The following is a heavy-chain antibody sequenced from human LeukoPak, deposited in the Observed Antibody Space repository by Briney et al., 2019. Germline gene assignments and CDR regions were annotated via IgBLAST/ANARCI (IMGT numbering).Heavy chain of an antibody. CDR3: ARENYGAFDAFDI. Sequence: GGSLRLSCGASGFTFSSYWMNWVRQAPGKGLEWVANINQDGSTKWYVDSVKGRFTISRDNATNSLSLQMNSLRAEDTAVYYCARENYGAFDAFDIWGQGTTVTVSS. CDR1: GFTFSSYW. V-gene: IGHV3-7*03. CDR2: INQDGSTK. D-gene: IGHD4-17*01. J-gene: IGHJ3*02.